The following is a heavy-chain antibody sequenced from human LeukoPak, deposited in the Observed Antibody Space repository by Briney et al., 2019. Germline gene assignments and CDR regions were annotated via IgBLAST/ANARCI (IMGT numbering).Heavy chain of an antibody. V-gene: IGHV4-31*03. CDR2: MYYSGST. D-gene: IGHD1-14*01. CDR1: GGSISSGGYY. CDR3: ARSHFTPQYYFDY. J-gene: IGHJ4*02. Sequence: SQTLSLTCTVSGGSISSGGYYWSWIRQHPGKGLEWIGYMYYSGSTYYNPSLKSRATISVDTSKNQFSLKLSSVTAADTAVYYCARSHFTPQYYFDYWGQGTLVTVSS.